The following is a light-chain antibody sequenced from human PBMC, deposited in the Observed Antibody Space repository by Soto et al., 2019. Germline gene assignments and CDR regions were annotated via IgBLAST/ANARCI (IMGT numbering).Light chain of an antibody. V-gene: IGKV3-15*01. CDR1: QTVSSN. Sequence: EIMMTQSPATLSVSPGERATLSCRASQTVSSNLAWYQQKPGQAPRLLIYGASTRATGIPARFSGSGSGTEFTLTISSLQSEDFAVYYCQQYNNWPPWTLGPGTKVDIK. J-gene: IGKJ1*01. CDR2: GAS. CDR3: QQYNNWPPWT.